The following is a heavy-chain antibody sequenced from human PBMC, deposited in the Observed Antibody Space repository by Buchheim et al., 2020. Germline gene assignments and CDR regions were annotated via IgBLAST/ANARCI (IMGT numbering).Heavy chain of an antibody. D-gene: IGHD1-14*01. CDR3: AKKVTYRADS. J-gene: IGHJ4*02. CDR1: EFTFSYHW. CDR2: IKQDGSDK. Sequence: EVQLVESGGGSVQPGGSLRLSCVSSEFTFSYHWMGWVRQAPGKGLEWVAKIKQDGSDKYYVDSVKGRFTISRDNAKKSLYPQMDSLRVEDTAIYYCAKKVTYRADSWGQGTL. V-gene: IGHV3-7*01.